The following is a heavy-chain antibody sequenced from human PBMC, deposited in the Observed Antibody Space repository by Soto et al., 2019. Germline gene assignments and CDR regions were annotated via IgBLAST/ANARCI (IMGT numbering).Heavy chain of an antibody. D-gene: IGHD6-19*01. Sequence: QVQLQESGPGLVKPSETLSLTCTVSGGSISSYYWSWIRQPPGKGLEWIGYIYYSGSTNYNPSLKSRVTISVDTSKYQFALKPSSGTAADTAVYYCARDWGSGGRQNYYGMDVWGQGTTVTVSS. V-gene: IGHV4-59*01. CDR1: GGSISSYY. J-gene: IGHJ6*02. CDR3: ARDWGSGGRQNYYGMDV. CDR2: IYYSGST.